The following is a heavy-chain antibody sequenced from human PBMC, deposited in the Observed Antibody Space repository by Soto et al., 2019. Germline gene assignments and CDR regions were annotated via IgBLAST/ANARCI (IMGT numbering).Heavy chain of an antibody. V-gene: IGHV4-4*07. D-gene: IGHD2-21*01. CDR1: GDSIKSNY. Sequence: PSETLSLTCTVTGDSIKSNYWNWIRQSAERGLEWIGRISASGTPTYIPSLKGRITLSLDTSKNQFSLNLKFVTAADTAVYFCARDQSVAADFWGRGTAVTVSS. J-gene: IGHJ3*01. CDR2: ISASGTP. CDR3: ARDQSVAADF.